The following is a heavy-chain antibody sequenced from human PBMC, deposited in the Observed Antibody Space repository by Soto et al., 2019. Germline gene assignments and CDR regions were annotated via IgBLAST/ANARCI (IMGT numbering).Heavy chain of an antibody. CDR1: GFTLSSYE. Sequence: EEQLVESGGGLVQPGGSLRLSCAASGFTLSSYEMNWVRQAPGKGLEWVSYISSSSSTIYYGDSVKGRFTISRDNAKNSLYLQMDSLRAEDTAVYYCARDPHDIVVVPTCMPGGGAYYYYGMDLWGQGTTVTVSS. V-gene: IGHV3-48*03. D-gene: IGHD2-2*01. J-gene: IGHJ6*02. CDR2: ISSSSSTI. CDR3: ARDPHDIVVVPTCMPGGGAYYYYGMDL.